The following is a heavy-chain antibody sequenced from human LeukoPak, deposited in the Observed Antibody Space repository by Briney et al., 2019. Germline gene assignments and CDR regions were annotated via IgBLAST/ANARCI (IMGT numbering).Heavy chain of an antibody. Sequence: ASVKVSCKASGYTFTSYDINRVRQAPGQGLEWMGGIIPIFGTANYAQKFQGRVTITADESTSTAYMELSSLRSEDAAVYYCASAAVAGTLDYWGQGTLVTVSS. J-gene: IGHJ4*02. CDR1: GYTFTSYD. V-gene: IGHV1-69*13. CDR2: IIPIFGTA. D-gene: IGHD6-19*01. CDR3: ASAAVAGTLDY.